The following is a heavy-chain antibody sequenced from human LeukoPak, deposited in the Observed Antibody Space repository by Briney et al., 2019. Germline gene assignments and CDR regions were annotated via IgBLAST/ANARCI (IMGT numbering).Heavy chain of an antibody. J-gene: IGHJ4*02. Sequence: PSETLSLTCTVSGGSISRYYWSWIRQPPGKGLEWIGYIYYSGSTNYKPSLKSRVTISVDTSKNQFSLKLTSVTAADTAVYYCARVAYTTDYYFDYWGQGTLVTVSS. CDR3: ARVAYTTDYYFDY. V-gene: IGHV4-59*01. CDR2: IYYSGST. D-gene: IGHD2-21*01. CDR1: GGSISRYY.